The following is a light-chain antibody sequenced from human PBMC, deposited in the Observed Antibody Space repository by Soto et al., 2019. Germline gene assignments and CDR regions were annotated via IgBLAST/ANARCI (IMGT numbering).Light chain of an antibody. CDR2: DVR. CDR1: SSDVGAYKY. J-gene: IGLJ2*01. Sequence: QSALTQPASVSGSPGQSITISCTGTSSDVGAYKYVSWYQQHPGRAPKLMIYDVRSRPSGASNRFSGSKSGNTASLTISGLQAEDEADYYCSSYASSGSVVFGGGTKLTVL. CDR3: SSYASSGSVV. V-gene: IGLV2-14*03.